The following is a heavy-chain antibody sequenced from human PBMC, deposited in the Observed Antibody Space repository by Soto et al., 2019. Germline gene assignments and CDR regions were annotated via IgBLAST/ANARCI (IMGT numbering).Heavy chain of an antibody. Sequence: GGSMRLSCAASGFTFGRYAMSWVRQVAGEGLEWVSAISGSGGSTYYADSVKGQFTISRDNSKNTLYLKMNSLRAEDTAVYYCAKDQIAAAGTSYYYGMDVWGQGTTVTVSS. V-gene: IGHV3-23*01. CDR1: GFTFGRYA. CDR3: AKDQIAAAGTSYYYGMDV. CDR2: ISGSGGST. D-gene: IGHD6-13*01. J-gene: IGHJ6*02.